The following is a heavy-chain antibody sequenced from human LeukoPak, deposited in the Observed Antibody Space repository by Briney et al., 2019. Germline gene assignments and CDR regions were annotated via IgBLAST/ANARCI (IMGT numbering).Heavy chain of an antibody. CDR2: IAGSSVI. CDR3: ARDSAYAFDI. CDR1: GFTFNTYS. Sequence: PGGSLRLSCAASGFTFNTYSMNWVRQAPGKGLEWISYIAGSSVIFYADSVKGRFTISRDNAKNSLYLQMSSLRDEDTAVYYCARDSAYAFDIWGQGTMVTVSS. V-gene: IGHV3-48*02. D-gene: IGHD2-2*01. J-gene: IGHJ3*02.